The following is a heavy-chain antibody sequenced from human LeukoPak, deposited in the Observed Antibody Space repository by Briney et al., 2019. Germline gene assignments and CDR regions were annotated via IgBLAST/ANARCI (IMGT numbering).Heavy chain of an antibody. CDR1: AYTFTGYN. Sequence: ASVKVSCKASAYTFTGYNMHWLRQAPGQGLEWMGWISPNSGVTNYVQKFQGRVTMTRDTSISTAYMELSRLRSDDTAVYYCTRGGLTAAVDYWGQGTLVTVSS. D-gene: IGHD2-2*01. J-gene: IGHJ4*02. CDR2: ISPNSGVT. V-gene: IGHV1-2*02. CDR3: TRGGLTAAVDY.